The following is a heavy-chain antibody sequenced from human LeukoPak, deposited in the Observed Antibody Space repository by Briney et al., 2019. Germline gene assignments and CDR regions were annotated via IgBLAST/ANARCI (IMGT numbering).Heavy chain of an antibody. CDR1: GYTFTNYG. CDR3: ARGGNTDFYDSSGSNGDY. CDR2: ISPYNGDR. Sequence: GASVKVSCKASGYTFTNYGITWVRQAPGQGLEWVGWISPYNGDRNFARKLQGRVTLTTDTSTSTAYMELRSLRSDDTAVYYCARGGNTDFYDSSGSNGDYWGQGTLVTVSS. D-gene: IGHD3-22*01. V-gene: IGHV1-18*01. J-gene: IGHJ4*02.